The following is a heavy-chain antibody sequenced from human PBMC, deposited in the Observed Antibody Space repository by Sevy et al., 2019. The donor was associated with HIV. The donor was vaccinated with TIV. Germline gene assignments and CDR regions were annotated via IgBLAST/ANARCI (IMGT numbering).Heavy chain of an antibody. CDR2: ISYDGSNK. J-gene: IGHJ3*02. V-gene: IGHV3-30-3*01. CDR1: GFTFSSYA. D-gene: IGHD6-19*01. Sequence: GGSLRLSCAASGFTFSSYAMHWVRQAPGKGLEWVAVISYDGSNKYYADSVKGRFTISRDNSKNTLYLQVNSLRAEDTAVYYCARVAVAGIGDDAFDIWGQGTMVTVSS. CDR3: ARVAVAGIGDDAFDI.